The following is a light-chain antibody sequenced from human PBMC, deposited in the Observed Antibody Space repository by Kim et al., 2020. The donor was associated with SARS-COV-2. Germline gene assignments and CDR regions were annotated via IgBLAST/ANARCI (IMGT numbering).Light chain of an antibody. CDR3: QAWDSSTV. V-gene: IGLV3-9*01. CDR1: NIGSKN. Sequence: SYELTQPLSVSVALGQTARITCGGNNIGSKNVNWYQQTPGQAPVLVIYRDSNRPSGIAERFSGYNPGNTATPTISRAQAGEEADYYCQAWDSSTVFGGRT. J-gene: IGLJ3*02. CDR2: RDS.